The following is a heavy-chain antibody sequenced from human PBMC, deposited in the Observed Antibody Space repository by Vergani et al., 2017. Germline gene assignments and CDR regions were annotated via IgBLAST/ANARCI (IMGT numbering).Heavy chain of an antibody. J-gene: IGHJ4*02. D-gene: IGHD3-10*01. CDR1: GGSVSGSGYY. CDR3: EAGTYYNPWD. Sequence: QLLLQESGPGVVKPSETLSLICNVSGGSVSGSGYYWGWVRQSPGKGLEWIGTMYYSGSTYHNPSLKSRVSMSVDTSKNQFSLNVSSVTAADTAVYFCEAGTYYNPWDWGQGILVTVSS. CDR2: MYYSGST. V-gene: IGHV4-39*01.